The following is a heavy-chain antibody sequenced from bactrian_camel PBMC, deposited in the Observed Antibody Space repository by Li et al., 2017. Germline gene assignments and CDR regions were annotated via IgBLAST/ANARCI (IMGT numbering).Heavy chain of an antibody. CDR1: GFTFSSAY. CDR2: IYSDGSNT. V-gene: IGHV3-2*01. CDR3: ATVAGSFADDYARARAYVY. Sequence: HVQLVESGGGAVQPGGSLRLSCVASGFTFSSAYMTWVRQAPGKGLEWVSSIYSDGSNTYYADSVKGRFTISRDNAKNTVYLQMHSLKSEDTALYYCATVAGSFADDYARARAYVYWGQGTQVTVS. D-gene: IGHD4*01. J-gene: IGHJ4*01.